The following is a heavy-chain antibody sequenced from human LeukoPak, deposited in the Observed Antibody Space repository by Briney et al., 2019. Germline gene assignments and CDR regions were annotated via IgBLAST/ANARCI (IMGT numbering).Heavy chain of an antibody. CDR2: SAHAGTT. CDR3: ARWFSQRSSSGGWYSPNYFDS. Sequence: SEILSLTCGVSGGSIDITNYWSWVCQAPGKGLEWIGDSAHAGTTNYNPSLRSRVAMSSDRANNQFSLKLSSVSAADTAVYYCARWFSQRSSSGGWYSPNYFDSWGQGTLVTV. CDR1: GGSIDITNY. V-gene: IGHV4-4*02. D-gene: IGHD6-19*01. J-gene: IGHJ4*02.